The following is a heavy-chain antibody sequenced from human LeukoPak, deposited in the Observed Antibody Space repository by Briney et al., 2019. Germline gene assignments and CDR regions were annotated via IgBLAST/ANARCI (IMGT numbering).Heavy chain of an antibody. CDR1: GGSFSGYY. V-gene: IGHV4-34*01. CDR2: INHSGST. J-gene: IGHJ4*02. CDR3: ARESKLRYFDWNNDY. Sequence: SGTLSLTCAVYGGSFSGYYWSWIRQPPGKGLEWIGEINHSGSTNYNPSLKSRVTISVDTSKNQFSLKLSSVTAADTAVYYCARESKLRYFDWNNDYWGQGTLVTVSS. D-gene: IGHD3-9*01.